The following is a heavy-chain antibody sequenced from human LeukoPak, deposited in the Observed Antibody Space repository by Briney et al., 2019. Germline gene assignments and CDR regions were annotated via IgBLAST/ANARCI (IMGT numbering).Heavy chain of an antibody. D-gene: IGHD3-22*01. CDR1: GFTFSSYG. J-gene: IGHJ3*02. CDR3: AKDVYDSSGPSAFDI. V-gene: IGHV3-33*06. Sequence: GGSLRLSCAASGFTFSSYGMHWVRQAPGKGLEWVAVIWYDGSNKYYADSVKGRFTISRDNSKNTLYLQMNSLRAEDTAVYYCAKDVYDSSGPSAFDIWGQGTMVTVSS. CDR2: IWYDGSNK.